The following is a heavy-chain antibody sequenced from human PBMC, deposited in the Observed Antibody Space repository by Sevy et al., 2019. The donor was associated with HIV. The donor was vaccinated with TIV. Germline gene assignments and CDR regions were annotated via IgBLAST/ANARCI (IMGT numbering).Heavy chain of an antibody. CDR1: GYTFTSYY. CDR2: INPSGGST. V-gene: IGHV1-46*03. D-gene: IGHD2-2*02. CDR3: AMSRGDIVVVPAAIFY. Sequence: ASVKVSCKASGYTFTSYYMHWVRQAPGQGLEWMGIINPSGGSTSYPQKFQGRVTMTRDTSTSTVYLNRSSLGSEDSAVYYCAMSRGDIVVVPAAIFYWGQGTLVTVSS. J-gene: IGHJ4*02.